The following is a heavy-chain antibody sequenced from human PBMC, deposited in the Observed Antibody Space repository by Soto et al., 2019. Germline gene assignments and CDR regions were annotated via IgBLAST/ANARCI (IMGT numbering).Heavy chain of an antibody. J-gene: IGHJ6*02. Sequence: QVQLQESGPGLVKPSQTLSLTCTVSGGSISSGGYYWSRIRQHPGKGLEWIGYIYYSGSTYYNPSLKSRVTISVDTSKNQFSLKLSSVTAADTAVYYCARDRAALRYFDWLPAGGMDVWGQGTTVTVSS. D-gene: IGHD3-9*01. CDR2: IYYSGST. V-gene: IGHV4-31*03. CDR1: GGSISSGGYY. CDR3: ARDRAALRYFDWLPAGGMDV.